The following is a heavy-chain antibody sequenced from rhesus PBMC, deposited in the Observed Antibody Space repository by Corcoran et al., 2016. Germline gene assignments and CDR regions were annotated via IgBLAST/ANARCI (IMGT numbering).Heavy chain of an antibody. D-gene: IGHD3-3*01. CDR1: GGSISSSNW. J-gene: IGHJ6*01. Sequence: QVQLQESGPGLVTPSETLSLTCAVSGGSISSSNWWSWIRQPPGKGLEWIGYISGRSGSTYNNPSPKRQVTISRDASRNQCSRKLSSVTAADTAVYYCAREKYYDIWTGYYGYGLDSWGQGVVVTVSS. CDR2: ISGRSGST. CDR3: AREKYYDIWTGYYGYGLDS. V-gene: IGHV4S19*01.